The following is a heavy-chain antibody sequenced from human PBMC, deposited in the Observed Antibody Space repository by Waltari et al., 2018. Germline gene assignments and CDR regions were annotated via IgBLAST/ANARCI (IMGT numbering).Heavy chain of an antibody. J-gene: IGHJ4*02. CDR2: IYPGDSDT. Sequence: EVQLVQSGAEVKKPGESLKLSCKGSGYSFTSYWIGWVRQMPGKGLERMGLIYPGDSDTRYSPSFQGQVTISADKSISTAYLQWSSLKASDTAMYYCARRSSLGAPDCSGGSCYSPYYFDYWGQGTLVTVSS. CDR1: GYSFTSYW. D-gene: IGHD2-15*01. CDR3: ARRSSLGAPDCSGGSCYSPYYFDY. V-gene: IGHV5-51*01.